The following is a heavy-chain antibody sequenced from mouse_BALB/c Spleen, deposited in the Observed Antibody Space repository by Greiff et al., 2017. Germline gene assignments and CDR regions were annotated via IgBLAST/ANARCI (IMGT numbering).Heavy chain of an antibody. CDR3: ARQNRYDEAWFAY. J-gene: IGHJ3*01. CDR1: GFTFSSYA. D-gene: IGHD2-14*01. CDR2: ISSGGSYT. V-gene: IGHV5-9-3*01. Sequence: EVQRVESGGGLVKPGGSLTLSCAASGFTFSSYAMSWVRQTPEKRLEWVATISSGGSYTYYPDSVKGRFTISRDNAKNTLYLQMSSLRSEDTAMYYCARQNRYDEAWFAYWGQGTLVTVSA.